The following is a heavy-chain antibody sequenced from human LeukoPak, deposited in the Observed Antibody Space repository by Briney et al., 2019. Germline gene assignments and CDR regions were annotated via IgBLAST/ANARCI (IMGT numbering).Heavy chain of an antibody. V-gene: IGHV4-30-2*01. Sequence: PSQTLSLTCTVSGGSISSGGYYWSWIRQPPGKGLEWIGYIYHSGSTYYNPSLKSRVTISVDRSKNQFSLKLSSVTAADTAVYYCASGSQNHDILTGYSFDAFDIWGQGTMVTVSS. J-gene: IGHJ3*02. CDR2: IYHSGST. CDR3: ASGSQNHDILTGYSFDAFDI. D-gene: IGHD3-9*01. CDR1: GGSISSGGYY.